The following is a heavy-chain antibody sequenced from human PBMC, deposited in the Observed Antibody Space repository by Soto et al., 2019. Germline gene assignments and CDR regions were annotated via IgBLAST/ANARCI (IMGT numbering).Heavy chain of an antibody. CDR3: ARAPLYGGQAY. D-gene: IGHD4-17*01. V-gene: IGHV3-66*01. Sequence: EVQLVESGGGLVQPGGSLRLSCAASGFSVNSDYMTWVRQAPGKGLEWVSVIYSGGSTYYTDSVKGRFIMSRDNSKNTLYLQMSSLRAEDTAVYYCARAPLYGGQAYWGQGTLVTVSS. CDR1: GFSVNSDY. J-gene: IGHJ4*02. CDR2: IYSGGST.